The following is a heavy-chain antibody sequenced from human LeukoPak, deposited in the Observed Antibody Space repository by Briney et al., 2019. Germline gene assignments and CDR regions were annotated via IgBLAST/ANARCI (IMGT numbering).Heavy chain of an antibody. J-gene: IGHJ4*02. D-gene: IGHD1-26*01. CDR2: IYTSGST. CDR3: ARERGGRPEY. CDR1: GGSISSYY. V-gene: IGHV4-4*07. Sequence: SETLSLTCTVSGGSISSYYWSWIRQPAGKGLGWIGRIYTSGSTNYNPSLKSRVTMSVDTSKNQFSLKLNSVTAADTAVYYCARERGGRPEYWGQGALVTVSS.